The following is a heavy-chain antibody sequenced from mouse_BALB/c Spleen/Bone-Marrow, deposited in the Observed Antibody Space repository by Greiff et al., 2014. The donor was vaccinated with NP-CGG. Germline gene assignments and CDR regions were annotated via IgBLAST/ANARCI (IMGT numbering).Heavy chain of an antibody. J-gene: IGHJ4*01. CDR1: GYAFTNYL. V-gene: IGHV1-54*01. D-gene: IGHD2-4*01. CDR2: INSGSGGT. CDR3: ARAITDAVDY. Sequence: VQLQQSGAELVRPGTSVKVSCKGSGYAFTNYLIEWVKQRPGQGLEWIGVINSGSGGTKYNEKFKGKATLTADKSSSTAYMQLCSLTSDDSAVYFCARAITDAVDYWGQGTSVTVSS.